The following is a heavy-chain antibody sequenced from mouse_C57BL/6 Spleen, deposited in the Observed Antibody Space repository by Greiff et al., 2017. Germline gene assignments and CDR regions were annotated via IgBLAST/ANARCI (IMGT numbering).Heavy chain of an antibody. CDR1: GFNIKDDY. CDR2: IDPENGDT. V-gene: IGHV14-4*01. Sequence: DVQLQESGAELVRPGASVKLSCTASGFNIKDDYMHWVKQRPEQGLEWIGWIDPENGDTEYASKFQGKATITADTSSNTAYLQLSSLTSEDTAVYYCTTRGWLLRYFDVWGTGTTVTVSS. CDR3: TTRGWLLRYFDV. D-gene: IGHD2-3*01. J-gene: IGHJ1*03.